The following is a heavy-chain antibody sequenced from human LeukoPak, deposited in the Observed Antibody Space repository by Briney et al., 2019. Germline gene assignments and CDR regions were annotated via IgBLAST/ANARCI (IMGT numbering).Heavy chain of an antibody. V-gene: IGHV3-30*02. CDR2: IRYDGSNK. CDR3: APTPVAVYYFDY. CDR1: GFTFSSYG. D-gene: IGHD6-19*01. Sequence: GGSLRLSCAASGFTFSSYGMHWVRQAPGKGLEWVAFIRYDGSNKYYADSVKGRFTISRDNSKNTLYLQMNSLRAEDTAAYYCAPTPVAVYYFDYWGQGTLVTVSS. J-gene: IGHJ4*02.